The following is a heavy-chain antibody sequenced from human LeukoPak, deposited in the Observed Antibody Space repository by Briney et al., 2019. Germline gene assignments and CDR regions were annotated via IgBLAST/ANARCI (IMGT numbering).Heavy chain of an antibody. J-gene: IGHJ6*03. CDR1: GGSISSYY. CDR3: ARVGNFYYHMDV. Sequence: SETLSLTCTVSGGSISSYYWSWNRQPPGKGLEWIGYIYYSGSTNYNPSLKSRVTISVDTSKNQFSLKLSSVTAADTAVYYCARVGNFYYHMDVWGKGPTVTVSS. V-gene: IGHV4-59*01. D-gene: IGHD3-10*01. CDR2: IYYSGST.